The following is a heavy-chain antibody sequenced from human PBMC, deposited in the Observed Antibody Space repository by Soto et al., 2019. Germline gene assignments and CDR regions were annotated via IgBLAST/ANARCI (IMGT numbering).Heavy chain of an antibody. CDR1: GFTFISYA. CDR2: ISYDGSNK. Sequence: QVQLVESGGGVVQPGRSLRLSCAASGFTFISYAMHWVRQAPGKGLEWVAVISYDGSNKYYGDSVKGRFTISRDNSENTLCLQMNSLRAEDTAVYYWAPIWRLAAFDIWGQGTMVTVSS. CDR3: APIWRLAAFDI. J-gene: IGHJ3*02. D-gene: IGHD3-16*01. V-gene: IGHV3-30-3*01.